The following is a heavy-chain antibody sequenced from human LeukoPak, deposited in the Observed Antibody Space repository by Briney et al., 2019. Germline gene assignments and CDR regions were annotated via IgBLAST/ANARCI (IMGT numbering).Heavy chain of an antibody. Sequence: SETLSLTRTVSGGSVSSGSYYWSWIRHPPGKGLEWIGYIYYSGSTNYNPSLKSRVTISVDTSKNQISLKLSSVTAADTAVYYCARDVGDCSSTSCSRYYYYGMDVWGQGTTVTVSS. J-gene: IGHJ6*02. D-gene: IGHD2-2*01. CDR1: GGSVSSGSYY. V-gene: IGHV4-61*01. CDR3: ARDVGDCSSTSCSRYYYYGMDV. CDR2: IYYSGST.